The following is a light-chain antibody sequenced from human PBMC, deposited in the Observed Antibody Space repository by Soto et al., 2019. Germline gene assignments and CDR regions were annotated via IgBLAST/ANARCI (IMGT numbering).Light chain of an antibody. CDR3: SSYVASSTL. Sequence: QSALPQPASVSGSPGQSITIPCTGSSSDIGLYNHVSWYQQHPGKAPKLLIYDLSYRPSGISDRFSGSKSGNTASLTISGLLHEDEAEYYSSSYVASSTLFGGATKLNVL. V-gene: IGLV2-14*03. CDR2: DLS. CDR1: SSDIGLYNH. J-gene: IGLJ2*01.